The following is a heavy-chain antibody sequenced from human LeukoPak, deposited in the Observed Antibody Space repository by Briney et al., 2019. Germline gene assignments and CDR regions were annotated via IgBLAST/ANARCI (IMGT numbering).Heavy chain of an antibody. Sequence: ASVKVSCKASGGTFSSYAISWVRQAPGQGLEWMGGIIPIFGTANYAQKFQGRVTITTDESTSTAYMELSRLRSDDTAVYYCARASSSVGFHAFDIWGQGTMVTVSS. D-gene: IGHD5/OR15-5a*01. J-gene: IGHJ3*02. CDR2: IIPIFGTA. V-gene: IGHV1-69*05. CDR1: GGTFSSYA. CDR3: ARASSSVGFHAFDI.